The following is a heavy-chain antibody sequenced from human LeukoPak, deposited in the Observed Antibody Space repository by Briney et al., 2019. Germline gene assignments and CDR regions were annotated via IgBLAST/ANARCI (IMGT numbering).Heavy chain of an antibody. V-gene: IGHV1-69*04. CDR3: VRLGSGSYSEGRFDP. Sequence: SVKVSCKASGGTFSSYAISWVRQAPGQGLEWMGRIIPILGIANYAQKFQGRVTITADKSTSTAYMELSSLRSEDTAVYYCVRLGSGSYSEGRFDPWGQGTLVTVSS. CDR1: GGTFSSYA. CDR2: IIPILGIA. J-gene: IGHJ5*02. D-gene: IGHD3-10*01.